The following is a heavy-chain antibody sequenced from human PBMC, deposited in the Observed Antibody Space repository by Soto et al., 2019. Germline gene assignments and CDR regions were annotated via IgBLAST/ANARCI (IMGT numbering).Heavy chain of an antibody. V-gene: IGHV1-18*01. D-gene: IGHD4-17*01. J-gene: IGHJ2*01. CDR3: VRDDRQADYGAKWYFDL. CDR1: GYSFATYG. CDR2: ISPYNGNS. Sequence: QVQLVQSGVEVKRPGASVEVSCKASGYSFATYGISWVRQAPGQVLEWMGWISPYNGNSNSAPKLQGRVTMTTDTTTNTAYLELRSLGSDDTGIYYCVRDDRQADYGAKWYFDLWGRGTLVTVSS.